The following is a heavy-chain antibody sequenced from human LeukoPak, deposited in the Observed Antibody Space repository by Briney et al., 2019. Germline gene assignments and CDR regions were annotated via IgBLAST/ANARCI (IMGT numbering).Heavy chain of an antibody. J-gene: IGHJ6*02. CDR2: INHSGST. Sequence: SETLSLTCAVYGGSFSGYYWSWIRQPPGKGLEWSGEINHSGSTNYNPSLKSRVTISVDTSKNQFSLKLSSVTAADTAVYYCARDRGLATVTGRDYYYYYGMDVWGQGTTVTVSS. V-gene: IGHV4-34*01. D-gene: IGHD4-11*01. CDR3: ARDRGLATVTGRDYYYYYGMDV. CDR1: GGSFSGYY.